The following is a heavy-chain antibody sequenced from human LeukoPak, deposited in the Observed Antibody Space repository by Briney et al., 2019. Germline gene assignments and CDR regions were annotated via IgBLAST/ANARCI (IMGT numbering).Heavy chain of an antibody. J-gene: IGHJ4*02. Sequence: SETLSLTCTVSGGSISSTSYSWGWIRQPPGKGLEWNGSLYSGGSLYYNPSLKSRVTISVDTSKNQFSLRLSSVTPADTAVYYCTRHRLVAGPYYFGYWGQGTLVTVSS. CDR3: TRHRLVAGPYYFGY. CDR2: LYSGGSL. CDR1: GGSISSTSYS. V-gene: IGHV4-39*01. D-gene: IGHD6-19*01.